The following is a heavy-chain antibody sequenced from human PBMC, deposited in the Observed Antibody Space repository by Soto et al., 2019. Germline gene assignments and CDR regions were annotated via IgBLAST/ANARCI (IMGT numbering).Heavy chain of an antibody. CDR3: ARGAHYYDSSGPIPY. D-gene: IGHD3-22*01. V-gene: IGHV1-2*02. CDR1: GYTFTGYY. CDR2: INPNSGGT. J-gene: IGHJ4*02. Sequence: ASVKVSFKSSGYTFTGYYMHWVRQAPGQGLEWMGWINPNSGGTNYAQKFQGRVTMTRDTSISTAYMELSRLRSDDTAVYYCARGAHYYDSSGPIPYWGQGTLVTVSS.